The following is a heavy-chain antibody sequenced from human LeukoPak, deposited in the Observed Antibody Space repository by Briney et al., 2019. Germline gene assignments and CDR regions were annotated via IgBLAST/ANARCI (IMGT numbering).Heavy chain of an antibody. CDR2: IYYSGST. D-gene: IGHD6-13*01. Sequence: PSETLSLTCTVPGGSISSYYWSWIRQPPGKGLEWVGYIYYSGSTNYNPSLKSRVTISVDTSKNQFSLKLSSVTAADTAVYYCARHLGTAAGPYYFDYWGQGTLVTVSS. CDR3: ARHLGTAAGPYYFDY. J-gene: IGHJ4*02. CDR1: GGSISSYY. V-gene: IGHV4-59*08.